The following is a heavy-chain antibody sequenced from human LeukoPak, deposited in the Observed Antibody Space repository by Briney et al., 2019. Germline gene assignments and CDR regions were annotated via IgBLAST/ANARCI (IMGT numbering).Heavy chain of an antibody. CDR2: IYYSGST. Sequence: SETLSLTRTVSGGSISNSYWSWIRQPPGKGLEWIGYIYYSGSTNYNPSLKSRVTISVDTSKNQFSLRLTSVTAADTAVYYCATTINYYDSSGHYYNWFDPWGQGTLVTVSS. CDR3: ATTINYYDSSGHYYNWFDP. D-gene: IGHD3-22*01. V-gene: IGHV4-59*01. CDR1: GGSISNSY. J-gene: IGHJ5*02.